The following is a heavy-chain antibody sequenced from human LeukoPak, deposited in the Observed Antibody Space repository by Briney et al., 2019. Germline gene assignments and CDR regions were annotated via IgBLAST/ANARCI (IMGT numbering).Heavy chain of an antibody. CDR3: ATTNDGGGYQWGDFFDF. CDR2: IIPNLGTT. J-gene: IGHJ4*02. D-gene: IGHD3-22*01. Sequence: PVKVSCKASGGTSNSHAISWVRQAPGQGLEWMGRIIPNLGTTNRAQNFQDRVTLTADKSTNTAYMELTSLTSDDTAVYYCATTNDGGGYQWGDFFDFWGQGTLVTVSS. V-gene: IGHV1-69*04. CDR1: GGTSNSHA.